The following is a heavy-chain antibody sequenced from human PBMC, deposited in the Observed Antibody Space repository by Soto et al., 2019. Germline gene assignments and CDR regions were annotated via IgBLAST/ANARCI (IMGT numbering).Heavy chain of an antibody. CDR1: GFTFSSYA. J-gene: IGHJ4*02. CDR3: AKGIAVADPFDD. D-gene: IGHD6-19*01. CDR2: ISCSGGST. V-gene: IGHV3-23*01. Sequence: EVQLLESGGGLVQPGGSLRLSCAASGFTFSSYAMSWVRQAPGKGLEWVSAISCSGGSTYYADSVKGRFTISRDNSKNTLYLQMNSLRADETAVYYCAKGIAVADPFDDWGQGTLVTVSS.